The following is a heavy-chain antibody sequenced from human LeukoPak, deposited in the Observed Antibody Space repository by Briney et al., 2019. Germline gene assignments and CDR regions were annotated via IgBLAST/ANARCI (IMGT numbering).Heavy chain of an antibody. Sequence: GGSLRLSCAASGFTFSSYGMNWVRQAPGKGLEWVSYISSSSSTIYYADSVKGRFTISRDNAKNSLYLQMNSLRAEDTAVYYCASSPKRPPLDYWGQGTLVTVSS. CDR2: ISSSSSTI. J-gene: IGHJ4*02. CDR3: ASSPKRPPLDY. CDR1: GFTFSSYG. V-gene: IGHV3-48*01.